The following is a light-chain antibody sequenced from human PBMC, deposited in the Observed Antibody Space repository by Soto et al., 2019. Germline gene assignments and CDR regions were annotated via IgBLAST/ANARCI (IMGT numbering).Light chain of an antibody. J-gene: IGLJ1*01. CDR3: SSYAGSNSYV. CDR1: SSDVGGYKY. CDR2: EVS. V-gene: IGLV2-8*01. Sequence: QSALTQPPSASGSPGQSVTITCTGTSSDVGGYKYVSWYQQHPGNAPKLMIYEVSKRPSGVPDRFSGSKSDNTASLTVSGLQAEDEADYYCSSYAGSNSYVFG.